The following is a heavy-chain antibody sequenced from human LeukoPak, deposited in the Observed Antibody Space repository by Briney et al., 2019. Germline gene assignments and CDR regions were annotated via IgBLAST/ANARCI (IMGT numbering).Heavy chain of an antibody. J-gene: IGHJ5*02. CDR3: AKDTGGSGSYYNWYNWFDP. D-gene: IGHD3-10*01. CDR1: GFTFSSYA. V-gene: IGHV3-23*01. Sequence: GGSLRLSCAASGFTFSSYAMSWVRQAPGKGLEWVSAISGSGGSTYYADSVKGRFTISSDNSKNTLYLQMNSLRAEDTAVYYCAKDTGGSGSYYNWYNWFDPWGQGTLVTVSS. CDR2: ISGSGGST.